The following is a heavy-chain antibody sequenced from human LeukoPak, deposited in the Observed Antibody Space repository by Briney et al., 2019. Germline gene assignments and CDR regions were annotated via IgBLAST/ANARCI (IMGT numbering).Heavy chain of an antibody. CDR3: ARDNYDSSGYYYHYYYGMDV. V-gene: IGHV3-23*01. CDR2: ISGAGGST. D-gene: IGHD3-22*01. CDR1: GFTFGSYA. Sequence: GGSLRLSCAASGFTFGSYAMNWVRQAPGKGLEWVSFISGAGGSTYYADSVKGRFTISRDNSKNTLYLQMNSLRAEDTAVYYCARDNYDSSGYYYHYYYGMDVWGQGTTVTVSS. J-gene: IGHJ6*02.